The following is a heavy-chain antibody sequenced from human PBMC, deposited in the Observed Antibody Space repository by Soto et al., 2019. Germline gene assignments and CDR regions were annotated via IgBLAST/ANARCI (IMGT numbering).Heavy chain of an antibody. CDR1: GFTFSSYA. J-gene: IGHJ5*02. CDR3: AKSPGDYYDSSGYYYSWFDP. V-gene: IGHV3-23*01. CDR2: ISGSGGST. D-gene: IGHD3-22*01. Sequence: EVQLLESGGGLVQPGGSLRLSCAASGFTFSSYAMSWVRQAPGKGLEWVSAISGSGGSTYYADSVKGRFTISRDNSKNTLYLQMNSLRAEDTAVYYCAKSPGDYYDSSGYYYSWFDPWGQGTLVTVSS.